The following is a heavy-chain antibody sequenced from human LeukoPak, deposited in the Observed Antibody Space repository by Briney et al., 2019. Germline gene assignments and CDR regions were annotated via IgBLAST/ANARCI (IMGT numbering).Heavy chain of an antibody. CDR1: GYSFTSYW. CDR2: IYPGDSDT. J-gene: IGHJ4*02. V-gene: IGHV5-51*01. CDR3: ARHDWSSSSSMFTYFDY. D-gene: IGHD6-6*01. Sequence: GESLKISCKGSGYSFTSYWIGWVRQMPGKGLEWMGIIYPGDSDTRYSPSFQGQVTISADKSISTAYLQWSSLKASDTAMYYCARHDWSSSSSMFTYFDYWGQGTLVTVSS.